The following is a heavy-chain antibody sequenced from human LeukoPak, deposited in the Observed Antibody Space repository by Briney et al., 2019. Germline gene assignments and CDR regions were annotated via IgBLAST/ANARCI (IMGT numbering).Heavy chain of an antibody. D-gene: IGHD3-22*01. V-gene: IGHV3-53*01. CDR2: IYSGGST. CDR1: GFTVSSNY. Sequence: PGGSLRLSCAASGFTVSSNYMSWVRQAPGKGLEWVSVIYSGGSTYYADSVKGRFTISRDNSKNTLYLQMNSLRAEDTAVYYCAKYSYYDSSGSPYFDYWGQGTLVTVSS. J-gene: IGHJ4*02. CDR3: AKYSYYDSSGSPYFDY.